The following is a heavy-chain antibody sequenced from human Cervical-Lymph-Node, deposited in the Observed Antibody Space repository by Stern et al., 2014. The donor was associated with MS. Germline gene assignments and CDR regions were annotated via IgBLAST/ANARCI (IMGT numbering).Heavy chain of an antibody. V-gene: IGHV4-38-2*02. Sequence: VQLVASGPGLVKPSETLSLTCTVSSYSISSGYYWGWIRQPPGKGLEWIGTIYHSGSTYYNPSLKSRVTISVDTSKNQFSLKLISVTAADTAMYYCAREEQQLVHGNWFDPWGQGTLVTVSS. CDR3: AREEQQLVHGNWFDP. CDR1: SYSISSGYY. D-gene: IGHD6-13*01. J-gene: IGHJ5*02. CDR2: IYHSGST.